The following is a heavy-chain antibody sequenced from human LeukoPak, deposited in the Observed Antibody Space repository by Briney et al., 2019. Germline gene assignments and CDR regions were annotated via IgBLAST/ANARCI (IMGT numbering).Heavy chain of an antibody. V-gene: IGHV3-30-3*01. J-gene: IGHJ4*02. CDR1: GFRFSRHD. CDR3: AADRFGSSSTRVGLDY. Sequence: PGGSLRLSCGASGFRFSRHDMHWVRQSPGKGLEWVADISYDGSNQYFADSVRGRFTISRDNSKNTLYLQMNSLKTEDTAVYYCAADRFGSSSTRVGLDYWGQGTLVTVSS. D-gene: IGHD6-6*01. CDR2: ISYDGSNQ.